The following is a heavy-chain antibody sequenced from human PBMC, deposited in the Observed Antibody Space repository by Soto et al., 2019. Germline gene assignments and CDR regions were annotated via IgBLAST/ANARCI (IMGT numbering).Heavy chain of an antibody. J-gene: IGHJ6*03. Sequence: QVQLVESGGGLVKPGGSLRLSCAASGFTFSDYYMNWIRQAPGKGLEWVSYITSTGSTIYYADSVKGRFTISRDNAKNSVYLQMNSLRAEDTAVYYWASYGDNTLGYYYYMDVWGKGITVTVSS. CDR2: ITSTGSTI. D-gene: IGHD4-17*01. CDR1: GFTFSDYY. V-gene: IGHV3-11*01. CDR3: ASYGDNTLGYYYYMDV.